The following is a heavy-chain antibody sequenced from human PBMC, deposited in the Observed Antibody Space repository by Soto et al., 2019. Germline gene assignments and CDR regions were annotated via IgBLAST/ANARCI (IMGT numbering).Heavy chain of an antibody. J-gene: IGHJ5*02. CDR3: ARHWNYYDSGFPNWFDP. CDR1: GGSISSSSYY. V-gene: IGHV4-39*01. Sequence: SETLSLTCTVSGGSISSSSYYWGWIRQPPGKGLEWIGSIYYSGSTYYNPSLKSRVTISVDTSKNQFSLKLSSVTAADTAVYYCARHWNYYDSGFPNWFDPWGQGALVTVSS. CDR2: IYYSGST. D-gene: IGHD3-22*01.